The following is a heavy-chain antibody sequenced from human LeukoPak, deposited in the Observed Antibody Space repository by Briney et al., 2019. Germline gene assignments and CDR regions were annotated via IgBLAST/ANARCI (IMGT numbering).Heavy chain of an antibody. Sequence: SETLSLTCSVSGGSISSHFWTWIRQPPGKGLEWIGYVYYSGNTNYNPSLRSRVTISIDTAKNQFSLNLKSVTAADTAIYYCAREGLAARRGAFDIWGQGTVVSVSS. D-gene: IGHD6-6*01. J-gene: IGHJ3*02. CDR3: AREGLAARRGAFDI. V-gene: IGHV4-59*11. CDR2: VYYSGNT. CDR1: GGSISSHF.